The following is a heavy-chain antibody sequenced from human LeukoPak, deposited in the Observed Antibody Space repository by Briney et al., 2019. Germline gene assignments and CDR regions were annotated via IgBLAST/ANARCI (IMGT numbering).Heavy chain of an antibody. CDR3: ATGGNYYDSSGYRDY. CDR1: GYTFTSYY. V-gene: IGHV1-24*01. CDR2: FDPEDGET. D-gene: IGHD3-22*01. Sequence: ASVKVSCKASGYTFTSYYMHWVRQAPGKGLEWMGGFDPEDGETIYAQKFQGRVTMTEDTSTDTAYMELSSLRSEDTAVYYCATGGNYYDSSGYRDYWGQGTLVTVSS. J-gene: IGHJ4*02.